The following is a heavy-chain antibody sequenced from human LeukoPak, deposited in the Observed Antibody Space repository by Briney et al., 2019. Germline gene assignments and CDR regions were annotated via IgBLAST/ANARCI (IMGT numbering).Heavy chain of an antibody. CDR2: INTNTGNP. V-gene: IGHV7-4-1*02. D-gene: IGHD3-3*01. J-gene: IGHJ5*02. Sequence: ASVKVSCKASGYTFTGYYMHWVRQAPGQGLEWMGWINTNTGNPTYAQGFTGRFVFSLDTSVSTAYLQISSLKAEDTAVYYCARVMDYDFWSGYYGVWFDPWGQGTLVTVSS. CDR3: ARVMDYDFWSGYYGVWFDP. CDR1: GYTFTGYY.